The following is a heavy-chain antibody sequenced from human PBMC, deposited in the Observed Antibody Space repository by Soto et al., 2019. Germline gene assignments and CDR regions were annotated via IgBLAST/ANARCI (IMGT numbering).Heavy chain of an antibody. CDR2: ISGSSDNT. J-gene: IGHJ5*02. CDR3: ATITMMT. CDR1: GFTFSDYY. Sequence: QVQLVESGGGLVKPGGSLRLSCAASGFTFSDYYMSWIRQAPGKGLEWLSYISGSSDNTNYADSVKGRFTISRDNAKKSLYLEMNSLRAENTAVYYCATITMMTWGQGTLVTVSS. V-gene: IGHV3-11*06. D-gene: IGHD3-22*01.